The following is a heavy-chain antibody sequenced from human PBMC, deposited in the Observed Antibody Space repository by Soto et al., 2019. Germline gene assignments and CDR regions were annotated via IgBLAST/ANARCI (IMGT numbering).Heavy chain of an antibody. Sequence: GGSLRLSCAASEFTLITYGMHWVRQAPGKGLEWVAVISNDGSNKYYADSLKGRFTISRDNSKNTLYLQMNSLRAEDTAVYYCAKNEVATMSQYHHYSNMVLWGKGTTVTV. D-gene: IGHD5-12*01. CDR2: ISNDGSNK. CDR3: AKNEVATMSQYHHYSNMVL. CDR1: EFTLITYG. J-gene: IGHJ6*03. V-gene: IGHV3-30*18.